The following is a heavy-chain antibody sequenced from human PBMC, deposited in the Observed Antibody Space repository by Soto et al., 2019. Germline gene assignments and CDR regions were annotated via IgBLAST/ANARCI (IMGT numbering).Heavy chain of an antibody. D-gene: IGHD3-9*01. Sequence: ASVKVSCKASGYTFTSYYMHWVRQAPGQGLEWMGIINPSGGSTSYAQKFQGRVAMTSDTSTSTLYMEMTSLRSEDTAIYYCARDRDYDLLTGFEFWGQGTLVTVSS. CDR3: ARDRDYDLLTGFEF. CDR1: GYTFTSYY. CDR2: INPSGGST. V-gene: IGHV1-46*01. J-gene: IGHJ4*02.